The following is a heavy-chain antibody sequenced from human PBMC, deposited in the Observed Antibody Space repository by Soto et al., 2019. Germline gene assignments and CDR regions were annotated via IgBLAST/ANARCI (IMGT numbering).Heavy chain of an antibody. D-gene: IGHD5-18*01. V-gene: IGHV3-21*01. CDR1: GFTFSSYS. CDR2: ISSSCSYI. CDR3: AKDGGYSYGPYDY. J-gene: IGHJ4*02. Sequence: PGGSLRLSCAASGFTFSSYSMNWVRQAPGKGLEWVSSISSSCSYIYYADSVKGRFTISRDNAKNSLYLQMNSLRAEDTAVYYCAKDGGYSYGPYDYWGQGTLVTVSS.